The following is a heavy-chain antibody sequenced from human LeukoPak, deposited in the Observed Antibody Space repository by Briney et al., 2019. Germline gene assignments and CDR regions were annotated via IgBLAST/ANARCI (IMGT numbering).Heavy chain of an antibody. D-gene: IGHD3-3*01. V-gene: IGHV4-59*01. CDR1: GGSISSYY. J-gene: IGHJ5*02. CDR3: ARDRRRITIFGVVQRVNWFDP. CDR2: IYYSGST. Sequence: PSETLSLTCTVFGGSISSYYWSWIRQPPGKGLEWIGYIYYSGSTNYNPSLKSRVTISVDTSKNQFSLKLSSVTAADTAVYYCARDRRRITIFGVVQRVNWFDPWGQGTLVTVSS.